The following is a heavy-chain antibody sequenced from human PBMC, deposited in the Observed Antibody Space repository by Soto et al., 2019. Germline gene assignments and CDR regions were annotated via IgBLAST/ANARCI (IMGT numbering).Heavy chain of an antibody. CDR1: GGSFSGYY. V-gene: IGHV4-34*01. CDR3: ARPYGDYGYGMDV. J-gene: IGHJ6*02. CDR2: INHSGST. D-gene: IGHD4-17*01. Sequence: ASETLSLTCAVYGGSFSGYYWSWIRQPPGKGLEWIGEINHSGSTNYNPSLKSRVTISVDTSKNQFSLKLSSVTAADTAVYYCARPYGDYGYGMDVWGQGTTVTVS.